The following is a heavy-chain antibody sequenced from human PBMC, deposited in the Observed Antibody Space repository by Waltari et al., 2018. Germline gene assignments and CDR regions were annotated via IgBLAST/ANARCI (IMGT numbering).Heavy chain of an antibody. CDR1: GGSISRSNW. CDR2: IYHSGST. V-gene: IGHV4-4*02. D-gene: IGHD3-10*01. J-gene: IGHJ2*01. Sequence: QVQLQESGPGLVKPSGTLSLTCAVSGGSISRSNWWSWVRQPPGKGLEWIGEIYHSGSTNNNPSLKSRVTISVDKSKSQISLKLRSVTAADTAVYYCARDLRLLTNWYFDLWGRGTLVTVSS. CDR3: ARDLRLLTNWYFDL.